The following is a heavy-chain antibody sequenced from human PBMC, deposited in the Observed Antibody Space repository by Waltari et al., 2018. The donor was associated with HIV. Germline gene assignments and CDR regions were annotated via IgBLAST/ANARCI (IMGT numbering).Heavy chain of an antibody. CDR2: INPKSGVT. CDR3: ARGFFQNDLRGLFDL. D-gene: IGHD3-16*01. J-gene: IGHJ2*01. CDR1: GYSFIAYY. Sequence: QVQLVQSGAEVKMPGASVRVSCKASGYSFIAYYVHWVRQAPGQGLQWMGRINPKSGVTNYPQKFQGRVSMTRDTSISTAYLEVTTLRSDDMAGYYCARGFFQNDLRGLFDLWGRGTLVTVSS. V-gene: IGHV1-2*06.